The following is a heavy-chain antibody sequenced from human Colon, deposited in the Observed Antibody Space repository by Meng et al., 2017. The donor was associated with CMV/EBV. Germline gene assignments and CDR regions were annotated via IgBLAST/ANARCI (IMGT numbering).Heavy chain of an antibody. D-gene: IGHD1-26*01. CDR1: GFTFSSDW. CDR2: ISTDGSTT. J-gene: IGHJ4*02. CDR3: TRGRSGNYGYFDY. Sequence: GEALKISCAASGFTFSSDWKHWVRQVPGKGLVWVSRISTDGSTTNYADSVRGRFTVSRNNAKNILYLQMNSLRAEDTALYYCTRGRSGNYGYFDYWGQGTLVTVSS. V-gene: IGHV3-74*01.